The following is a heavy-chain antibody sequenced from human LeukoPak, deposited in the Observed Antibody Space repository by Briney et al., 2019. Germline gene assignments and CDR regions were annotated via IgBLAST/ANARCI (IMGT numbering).Heavy chain of an antibody. CDR1: GFTFSSYA. V-gene: IGHV3-64D*06. Sequence: GGSLRLSCSASGFTFSSYAMHWVRQAPGKGLEYVSAISSNEGSTYYADSVKGRFTISRDNSKNTLYLQMSSLRAEDTAVYYCVKGQWGYCSGGSCYWFDPWGQGTLVTVSS. D-gene: IGHD2-15*01. CDR3: VKGQWGYCSGGSCYWFDP. CDR2: ISSNEGST. J-gene: IGHJ5*02.